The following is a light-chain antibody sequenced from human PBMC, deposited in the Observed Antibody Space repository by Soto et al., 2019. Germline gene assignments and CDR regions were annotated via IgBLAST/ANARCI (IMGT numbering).Light chain of an antibody. Sequence: ETVLTQSPATLSLSPGERATLPCRARPGVRSPLAWYPQKPGQAPKLLIYEATNRATGIPARFSGSGSGTDFTLTISSLEPGDFAVYYCQQRYNWPLTFGQGTRLEIK. CDR2: EAT. CDR1: PGVRSP. V-gene: IGKV3-11*01. CDR3: QQRYNWPLT. J-gene: IGKJ5*01.